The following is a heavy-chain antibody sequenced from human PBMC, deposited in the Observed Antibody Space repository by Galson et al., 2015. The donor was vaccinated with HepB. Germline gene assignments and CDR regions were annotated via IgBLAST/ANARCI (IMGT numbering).Heavy chain of an antibody. CDR2: ISSSSSTI. CDR1: GFTFSSYS. J-gene: IGHJ6*02. V-gene: IGHV3-48*01. Sequence: SLRLSCAASGFTFSSYSMNWVRQAPGKGLEWVSYISSSSSTIYYADSVKGRFTISRDNAKNSLYLQMNSLRAEDTAVYYCARWDDYALTYYYYYGMDVWGQGTTVTVSS. CDR3: ARWDDYALTYYYYYGMDV. D-gene: IGHD4-17*01.